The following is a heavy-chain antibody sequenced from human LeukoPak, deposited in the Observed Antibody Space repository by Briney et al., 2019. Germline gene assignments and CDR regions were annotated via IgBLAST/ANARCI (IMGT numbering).Heavy chain of an antibody. V-gene: IGHV1-46*01. CDR3: ARAAVTTQPPFHYYYYMDV. D-gene: IGHD4-17*01. Sequence: ASVKVSCKASGYTFTSYYMHWVRQAPGQGLEWMGIINPSGGSTSYAQKFQGRVTMTRDTSTSTVYMELSSLRSEDTAVYYCARAAVTTQPPFHYYYYMDVWGKGTTVTVSS. CDR1: GYTFTSYY. CDR2: INPSGGST. J-gene: IGHJ6*03.